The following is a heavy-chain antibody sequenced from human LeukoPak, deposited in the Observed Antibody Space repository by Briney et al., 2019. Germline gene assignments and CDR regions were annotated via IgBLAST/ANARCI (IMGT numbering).Heavy chain of an antibody. D-gene: IGHD6-13*01. Sequence: SETLSLTCTVSGGSISSSSYYWGWIRQPPGKGLEWIGSIYHSGSTNYNPSLKSRVTISVDKSKNQFSLKLSSVTAADTAVYYCARISSELLAYYFDYWGQGTLVTVSS. CDR3: ARISSELLAYYFDY. J-gene: IGHJ4*02. CDR1: GGSISSSSYY. V-gene: IGHV4-39*07. CDR2: IYHSGST.